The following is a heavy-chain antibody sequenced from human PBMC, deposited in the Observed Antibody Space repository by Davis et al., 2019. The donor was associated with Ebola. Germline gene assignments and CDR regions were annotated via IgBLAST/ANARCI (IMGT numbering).Heavy chain of an antibody. Sequence: MPSETLSLTCTVSGGSISSYYWSWIRQPPGKGLEWIGEINHSGSTNYNPSLKSRVTISVDTSKNQFSLKLSSVTAADTAVYYCARGRALVPAARFDYWGQGTLVTVSS. CDR1: GGSISSYY. D-gene: IGHD2-2*01. J-gene: IGHJ4*02. CDR3: ARGRALVPAARFDY. CDR2: INHSGST. V-gene: IGHV4-34*01.